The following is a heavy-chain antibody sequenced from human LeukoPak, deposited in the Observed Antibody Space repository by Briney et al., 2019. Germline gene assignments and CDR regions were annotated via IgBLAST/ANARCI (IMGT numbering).Heavy chain of an antibody. J-gene: IGHJ4*02. CDR1: GFSFSDYV. V-gene: IGHV3-11*01. Sequence: GGSLRLSCAAAGFSFSDYVMSWVRQAPGKGLEWVSYISSSGSTIYYADSVKGRFTISRDNAKNSLYLQMNSLRAEDTAVYYCARGMRQHLDYWGQGTLVTVSS. D-gene: IGHD6-13*01. CDR3: ARGMRQHLDY. CDR2: ISSSGSTI.